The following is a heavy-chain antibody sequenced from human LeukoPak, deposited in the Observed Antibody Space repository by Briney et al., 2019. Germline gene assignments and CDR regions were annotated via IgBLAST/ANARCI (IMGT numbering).Heavy chain of an antibody. CDR1: GFTFSSYG. D-gene: IGHD3-10*01. V-gene: IGHV3-30*18. CDR2: ISYDGSHK. Sequence: GGSLRLSCAASGFTFSSYGMHWVRQAPGKGLEWVAVISYDGSHKYYADSVKGRFIISRDNSKTTLYLQMNSLRAEDTAVYYCAKDQFITLVRGIIITSPFDYWGQGTLVTVSS. J-gene: IGHJ4*02. CDR3: AKDQFITLVRGIIITSPFDY.